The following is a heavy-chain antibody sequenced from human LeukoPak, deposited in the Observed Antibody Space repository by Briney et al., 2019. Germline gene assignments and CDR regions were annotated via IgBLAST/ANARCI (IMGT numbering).Heavy chain of an antibody. V-gene: IGHV1-24*01. CDR1: GYALTELS. CDR2: FDPEDGET. D-gene: IGHD1-26*01. Sequence: ASVKVSCKVSGYALTELSMHWVRQAPGKGLEWMGGFDPEDGETIYAQKFQGRVTMTEDTSTDTAYMELSSLRSEDTAVYYCATVGGATLYFDYWGQGTLVTVSS. J-gene: IGHJ4*02. CDR3: ATVGGATLYFDY.